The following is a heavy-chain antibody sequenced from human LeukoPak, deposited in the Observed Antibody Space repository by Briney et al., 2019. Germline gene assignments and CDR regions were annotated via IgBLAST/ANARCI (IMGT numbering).Heavy chain of an antibody. Sequence: ASVKVSCKASGYTFPSYFMHWVRQAPGQGLEWMGIINPTGGSTTYAQKFQGRVTITADESTSTAYMELSSLRSEDTAVYYCARASFIAARPGLWQVPYDYWGQGTLVTVSS. J-gene: IGHJ4*02. CDR2: INPTGGST. CDR1: GYTFPSYF. D-gene: IGHD6-6*01. V-gene: IGHV1-46*01. CDR3: ARASFIAARPGLWQVPYDY.